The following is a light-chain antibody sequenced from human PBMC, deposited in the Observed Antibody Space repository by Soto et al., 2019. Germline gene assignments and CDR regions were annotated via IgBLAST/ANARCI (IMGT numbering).Light chain of an antibody. CDR3: QQANSFPLT. Sequence: DIHMAQSPSTLSASGGDRVTITCRASQSISSWLAWYQQKPGKAPKLLIYKASSLESGVPSRFSGSGSGTEFTLTISSLQPEDFATYYCQQANSFPLTFGRGTKVDIK. V-gene: IGKV1-5*03. CDR1: QSISSW. CDR2: KAS. J-gene: IGKJ4*01.